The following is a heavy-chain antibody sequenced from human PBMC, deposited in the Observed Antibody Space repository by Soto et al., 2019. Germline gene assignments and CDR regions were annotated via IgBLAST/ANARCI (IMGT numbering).Heavy chain of an antibody. D-gene: IGHD4-4*01. CDR1: RYTFISYD. CDR2: MNPKSANT. J-gene: IGHJ4*02. CDR3: AGSASWETTVTPYYCAY. Sequence: QVQLVQSGAEVKKPGASVKVSCKASRYTFISYDINWVRQATGQGLEWMGCMNPKSANTGYPQNFQARVTMTRNTTISPAWMDLSSLRSEDTAVDYCAGSASWETTVTPYYCAYWGQGTLGTVSS. V-gene: IGHV1-8*01.